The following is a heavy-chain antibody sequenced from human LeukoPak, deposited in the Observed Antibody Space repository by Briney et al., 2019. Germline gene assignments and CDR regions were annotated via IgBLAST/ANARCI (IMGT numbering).Heavy chain of an antibody. V-gene: IGHV3-30*02. J-gene: IGHJ4*02. CDR1: GFIFSSYG. CDR2: IRYDGSDK. D-gene: IGHD1-26*01. Sequence: GGSLRLSCATSGFIFSSYGMHWVRQAPGKGLEWVAFIRYDGSDKYYADSVKGRFTISRDNSKNKVYLQMNSLRAEDTAVYYCAKDSWEVGATSEIDCWGQGTLVTVSS. CDR3: AKDSWEVGATSEIDC.